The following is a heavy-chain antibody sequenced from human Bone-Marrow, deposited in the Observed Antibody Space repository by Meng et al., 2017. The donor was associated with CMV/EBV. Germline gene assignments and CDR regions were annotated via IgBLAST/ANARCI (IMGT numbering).Heavy chain of an antibody. Sequence: SETLSLTCTVSGGSISSGDYYWSWIRQPPGKGLEWIGYIYYSGSTNYNPSLKSRVTISVDTSKNQFSLKLSSVTAADTAVYYCARVPAARRLIFDYWGQGTLVTVSS. CDR2: IYYSGST. D-gene: IGHD2-2*01. V-gene: IGHV4-61*08. CDR1: GGSISSGDYY. J-gene: IGHJ4*02. CDR3: ARVPAARRLIFDY.